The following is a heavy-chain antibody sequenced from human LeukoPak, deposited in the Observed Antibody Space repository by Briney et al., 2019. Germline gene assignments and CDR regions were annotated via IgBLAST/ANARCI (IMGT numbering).Heavy chain of an antibody. D-gene: IGHD2-15*01. V-gene: IGHV1-2*02. CDR3: ARDTTGIVVVEIHYYMDV. J-gene: IGHJ6*03. CDR2: INPNSGGT. Sequence: ASVTVSCTASGYTFTGYYMHWVRQAPGQGLEWMGWINPNSGGTNYAQKFQGRVTMTRDTSISTAYMELSRLRSDDTAVYYCARDTTGIVVVEIHYYMDVWGKGTTVTVSS. CDR1: GYTFTGYY.